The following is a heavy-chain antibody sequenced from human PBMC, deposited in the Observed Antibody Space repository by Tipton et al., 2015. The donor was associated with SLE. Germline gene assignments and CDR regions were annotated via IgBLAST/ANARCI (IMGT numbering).Heavy chain of an antibody. CDR1: GFTFSSYW. V-gene: IGHV3-21*01. CDR2: ISSSSSYI. Sequence: SLRLSCAASGFTFSSYWMNWVRQAPGKGLEWVSSISSSSSYICYADSVKGRFTISRDNAKNSLYLQMNSLRAEDTAVYYCARDRRIAVAGTSENWFDPWGQGTLVTVSS. D-gene: IGHD6-19*01. CDR3: ARDRRIAVAGTSENWFDP. J-gene: IGHJ5*02.